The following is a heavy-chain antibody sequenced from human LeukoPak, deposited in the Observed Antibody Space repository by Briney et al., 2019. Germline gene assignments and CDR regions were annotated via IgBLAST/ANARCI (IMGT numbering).Heavy chain of an antibody. Sequence: PGGSLRLSCAASGFTFSSYWMHWVRQAPGKGLVWVSRINSDGSSTSYADFVKGRFTISRDNAKNTLYLQMNSLRAEDTAVYYCAREEVSFAAKGYWGQGTLVTVSS. J-gene: IGHJ4*02. CDR3: AREEVSFAAKGY. CDR2: INSDGSST. D-gene: IGHD2-15*01. CDR1: GFTFSSYW. V-gene: IGHV3-74*01.